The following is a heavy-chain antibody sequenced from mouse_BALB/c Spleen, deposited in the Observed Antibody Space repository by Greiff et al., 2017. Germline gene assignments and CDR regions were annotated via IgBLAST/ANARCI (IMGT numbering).Heavy chain of an antibody. Sequence: VQLQQSGAELVRPGTSVKVSCKASGYAFTNYLIEWVKQRPGQGLEWIGVINPGSGGTNYNEKFKGKATLTADKSSSTAYMQLSSLTSDDSAVYFCARGGDYDGDYWGQGTTLTVSS. CDR3: ARGGDYDGDY. CDR1: GYAFTNYL. CDR2: INPGSGGT. J-gene: IGHJ2*01. D-gene: IGHD2-4*01. V-gene: IGHV1-54*01.